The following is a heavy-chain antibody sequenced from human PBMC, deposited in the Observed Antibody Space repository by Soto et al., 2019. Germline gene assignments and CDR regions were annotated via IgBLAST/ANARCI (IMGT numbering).Heavy chain of an antibody. J-gene: IGHJ4*02. Sequence: LRLSCAASGSTFTRYSMNWVRQAPGKGLEWVSSISSTTNYIYYGDSMKGRFTISRDNAKNSLYLEMNSLRAEDTAVYYCARESEDLTSNFDYWGQGTLVTVSS. CDR2: ISSTTNYI. CDR1: GSTFTRYS. CDR3: ARESEDLTSNFDY. V-gene: IGHV3-21*06.